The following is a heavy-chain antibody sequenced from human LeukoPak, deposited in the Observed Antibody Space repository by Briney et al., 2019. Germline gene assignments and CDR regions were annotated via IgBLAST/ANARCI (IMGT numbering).Heavy chain of an antibody. CDR2: IDSVRNT. CDR1: GFTFSTYA. D-gene: IGHD4-11*01. V-gene: IGHV3-23*01. J-gene: IGHJ2*01. CDR3: AKFHSNYVAYWYFDL. Sequence: PGGSLRLSCAASGFTFSTYAMTWVRQAPGKGLEWVSTIDSVRNTHYADSVKGRFTISRDNSKNTLYLQMNSLRAEDTAVYYCAKFHSNYVAYWYFDLWGRGTLVTVSS.